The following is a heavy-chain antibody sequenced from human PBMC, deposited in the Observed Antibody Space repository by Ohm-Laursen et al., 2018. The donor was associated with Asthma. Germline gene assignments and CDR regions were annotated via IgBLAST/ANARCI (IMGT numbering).Heavy chain of an antibody. Sequence: SLRLSCAASGFTFSSYAMSWVRQAPGKGLEWVGRIKSKTDGGTTDYAAPVKGRFTISRDDSKNTLYLQMNSLKTEDTAVYYCTTDGYGYSGYVFDYWGQGTLVTVSS. V-gene: IGHV3-15*01. CDR1: GFTFSSYA. CDR3: TTDGYGYSGYVFDY. D-gene: IGHD5-12*01. J-gene: IGHJ4*02. CDR2: IKSKTDGGTT.